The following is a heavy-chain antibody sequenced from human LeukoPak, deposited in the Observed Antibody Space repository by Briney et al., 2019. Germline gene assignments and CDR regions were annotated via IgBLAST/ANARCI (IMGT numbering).Heavy chain of an antibody. V-gene: IGHV4-39*07. J-gene: IGHJ5*02. CDR1: DGSISSSSYY. CDR3: ARAEEYYDFWSGYYRSSWFDP. CDR2: IYYSGST. D-gene: IGHD3-3*01. Sequence: SETLSLTCTVSDGSISSSSYYWGWIRQPPGKGLEWIGGIYYSGSTYYNPSLKSRVTISVDTSKNQFSLKLSSVTAADTAVYYCARAEEYYDFWSGYYRSSWFDPWGQGTLVTVSS.